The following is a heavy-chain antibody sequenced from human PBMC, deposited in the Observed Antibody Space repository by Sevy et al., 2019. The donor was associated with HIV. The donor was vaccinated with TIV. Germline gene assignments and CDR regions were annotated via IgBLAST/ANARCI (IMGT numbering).Heavy chain of an antibody. D-gene: IGHD3-10*01. CDR2: IKQDGSEK. J-gene: IGHJ6*02. V-gene: IGHV3-7*01. CDR1: GFTFSSYW. CDR3: ASKIGTYGSGSYYSNYYYGMDV. Sequence: GGSLRLSCAASGFTFSSYWMSWVRQAPGKGLEWVANIKQDGSEKYYVDSVKGRFTISRDNAKNSLYLQMNSLRAEDTAVYYCASKIGTYGSGSYYSNYYYGMDVWGQGTTVTVSS.